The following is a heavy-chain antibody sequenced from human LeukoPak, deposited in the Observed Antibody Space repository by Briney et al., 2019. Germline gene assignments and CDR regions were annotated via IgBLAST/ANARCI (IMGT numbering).Heavy chain of an antibody. D-gene: IGHD1-26*01. CDR2: ISSSSSYI. CDR3: AKKSGGLNYYYYMDV. Sequence: GGSLRLSCAASGFTFSSYGMHWVRQAPGKGLEWVSSISSSSSYIYYADSVKGRFTISRDNSRNTLYLQMNSLKVEDTSVYYCAKKSGGLNYYYYMDVWGKGTTVTISS. J-gene: IGHJ6*03. CDR1: GFTFSSYG. V-gene: IGHV3-21*01.